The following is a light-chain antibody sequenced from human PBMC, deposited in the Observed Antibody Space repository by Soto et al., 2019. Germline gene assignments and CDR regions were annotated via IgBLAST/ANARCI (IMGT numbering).Light chain of an antibody. CDR1: QSISSW. J-gene: IGKJ1*01. V-gene: IGKV1-5*01. CDR3: QQYNTYSPERT. CDR2: DAS. Sequence: DIQMTLSPSTLSASVGDRVTITCRASQSISSWLAWYQQKPGKAPKLLIYDASSLESGVPSRFSGSGSVTEFTLTICSLQPDDFATYYCQQYNTYSPERTFGQGTKVDI.